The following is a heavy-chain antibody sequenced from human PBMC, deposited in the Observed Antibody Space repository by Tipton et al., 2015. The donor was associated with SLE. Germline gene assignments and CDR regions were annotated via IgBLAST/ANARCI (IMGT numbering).Heavy chain of an antibody. CDR2: IYTSGSA. CDR1: GYSLSSGYY. V-gene: IGHV4-61*02. D-gene: IGHD4-11*01. Sequence: GLVKPSETLSLTCAVSGYSLSSGYYCSWIRQPAGKGLEWIGHIYTSGSATYNPSLISRVAMSVDTSKNQFSLELSSVTAADAAMYYCARESDYSNSFDSWGQGTLVNVSS. CDR3: ARESDYSNSFDS. J-gene: IGHJ4*02.